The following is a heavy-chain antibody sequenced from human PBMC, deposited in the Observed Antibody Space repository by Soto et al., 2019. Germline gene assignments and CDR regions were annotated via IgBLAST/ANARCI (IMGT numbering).Heavy chain of an antibody. V-gene: IGHV3-53*04. CDR3: ARKTDSIPSGGDV. CDR1: GFAVRHNY. CDR2: IYSGGDT. Sequence: EVQLVESGGGLVQPGGSLRLSCTASGFAVRHNYMTWVRQAPGKGLEWVSLIYSGGDTAYADSVKGPFTISRHTSQNTLSLQMTSLRAEDTAVYYCARKTDSIPSGGDVWGKGTAVTVSS. J-gene: IGHJ6*04. D-gene: IGHD3-10*01.